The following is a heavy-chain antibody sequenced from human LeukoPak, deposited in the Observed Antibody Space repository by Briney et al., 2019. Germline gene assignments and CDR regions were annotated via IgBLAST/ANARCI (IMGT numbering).Heavy chain of an antibody. CDR1: GFTFSSYA. V-gene: IGHV3-30-3*01. Sequence: GRSLRLSCAASGFTFSSYAMHWVRQAPGKGLEWVAVISYDGSNKYYADSVKGRFTISRDNSKNTLYLQMNSLRAEDTAVYYCARVGYSGYDYNHWGQGTLVTVSS. J-gene: IGHJ5*02. D-gene: IGHD5-12*01. CDR3: ARVGYSGYDYNH. CDR2: ISYDGSNK.